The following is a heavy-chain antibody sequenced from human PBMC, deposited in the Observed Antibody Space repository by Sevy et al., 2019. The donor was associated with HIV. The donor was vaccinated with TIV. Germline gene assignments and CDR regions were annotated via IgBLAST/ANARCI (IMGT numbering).Heavy chain of an antibody. CDR2: ISAYNGNT. CDR3: AREGYYDILSDYYYGMDV. D-gene: IGHD3-9*01. CDR1: GYTFTSYG. Sequence: ASVKVSCKASGYTFTSYGISWVRQAPGQGLEWMGWISAYNGNTNYAQKLQGRVTMTTDTSTSTAYMERRSLRSDDTAVYYCAREGYYDILSDYYYGMDVWGQGTTVTVSS. J-gene: IGHJ6*02. V-gene: IGHV1-18*01.